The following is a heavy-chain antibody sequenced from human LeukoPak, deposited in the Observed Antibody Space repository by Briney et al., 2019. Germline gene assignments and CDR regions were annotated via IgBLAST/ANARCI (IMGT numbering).Heavy chain of an antibody. J-gene: IGHJ6*02. CDR3: ARAVGYSYDYYYYYGMDV. CDR2: IYYSGST. D-gene: IGHD5-18*01. Sequence: SETLSLTCTVSGGSISSSSYYWGWIRQPPGKGLEWIGSIYYSGSTYYNPSLKSRVTVSVDTSKNQFSLKLSSVTAADTAVYYCARAVGYSYDYYYYYGMDVWGQGTTVTVSS. CDR1: GGSISSSSYY. V-gene: IGHV4-39*07.